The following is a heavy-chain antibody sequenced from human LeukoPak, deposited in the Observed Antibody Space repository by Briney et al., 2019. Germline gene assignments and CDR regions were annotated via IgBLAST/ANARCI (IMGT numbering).Heavy chain of an antibody. V-gene: IGHV3-74*01. CDR3: ARDRALGDAFDI. D-gene: IGHD1-26*01. CDR2: IHTDGSST. CDR1: GFTFSSYW. Sequence: GGSLRLSCAASGFTFSSYWMHWVRQAPGKGLVWVSRIHTDGSSTTYADSVKGRFTISRDNAKTTLYLQMNSLRAEDTAVYYCARDRALGDAFDIWGQGTMVTVSS. J-gene: IGHJ3*02.